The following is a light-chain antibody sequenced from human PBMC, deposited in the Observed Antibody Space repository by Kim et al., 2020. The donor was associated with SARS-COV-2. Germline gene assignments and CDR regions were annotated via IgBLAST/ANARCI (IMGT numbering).Light chain of an antibody. Sequence: AYVGDRVSITCRASQSVSRYLNWYKPKPGKAPKRPIYAAHSLQSGAPSSFSVSGAGTEFTLTISSLQPEDFATYYCQQSYSTPLPFGGGTKVDIK. CDR3: QQSYSTPLP. CDR2: AAH. V-gene: IGKV1-39*01. CDR1: QSVSRY. J-gene: IGKJ4*01.